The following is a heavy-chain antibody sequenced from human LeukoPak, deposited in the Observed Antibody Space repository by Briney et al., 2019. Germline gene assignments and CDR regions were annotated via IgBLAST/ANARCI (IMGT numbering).Heavy chain of an antibody. CDR1: GFTFSSYS. D-gene: IGHD3-9*01. V-gene: IGHV3-48*02. J-gene: IGHJ4*02. Sequence: PGGSLRLSCAASGFTFSSYSMNWVRQAPGKGLEWVSYISSSSSTIYYADSVKGRFTISRDNAKNSLYLQMNSLRDEDTAVYYCASVRDYDILTGYPDLDYWGQGTLVTVSS. CDR3: ASVRDYDILTGYPDLDY. CDR2: ISSSSSTI.